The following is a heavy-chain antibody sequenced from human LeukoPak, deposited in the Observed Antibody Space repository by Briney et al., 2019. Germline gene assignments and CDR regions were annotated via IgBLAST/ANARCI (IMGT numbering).Heavy chain of an antibody. J-gene: IGHJ4*02. CDR1: GFTFSSYG. D-gene: IGHD2-2*01. V-gene: IGHV3-33*01. Sequence: GGSLRLSCAASGFTFSSYGMHWVRQAPGKGLEWVAVIWYDGSNKYYADSVKGRFTISRDNSKNTLYLQMNSLRAEDTAVYYCARDAGLGYCSSTSCLFDYWGQGTLVTVSS. CDR3: ARDAGLGYCSSTSCLFDY. CDR2: IWYDGSNK.